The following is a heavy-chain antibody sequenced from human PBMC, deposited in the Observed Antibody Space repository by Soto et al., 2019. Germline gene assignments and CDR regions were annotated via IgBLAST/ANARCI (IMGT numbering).Heavy chain of an antibody. Sequence: EVQLVESGGGLVQPGRSLRLSCAASGFNFDDYAMHWVRQVPGKGLEWGSGINWNSGSIEYADSVKGRFTISRDNAKNSLYLQMNRLRAEDTALYYCSKDLYSTINPRGGYFQHWGQGTLVTVSS. CDR2: INWNSGSI. V-gene: IGHV3-9*01. CDR3: SKDLYSTINPRGGYFQH. CDR1: GFNFDDYA. J-gene: IGHJ1*01. D-gene: IGHD6-13*01.